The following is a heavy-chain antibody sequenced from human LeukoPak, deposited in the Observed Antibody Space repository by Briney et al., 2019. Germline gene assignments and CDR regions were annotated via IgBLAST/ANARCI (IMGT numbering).Heavy chain of an antibody. V-gene: IGHV3-74*01. CDR1: GFTFSGYW. J-gene: IGHJ4*02. CDR3: ARDGRSGNFDK. Sequence: PGGSLRLSCAASGFTFSGYWMHWVRQAPGKGLAWVSVIRSDGSITTYADSVKGRFTIPRDTAKNTLYLQMNSLRAEDTAVYYCARDGRSGNFDKWGQGTLVSVSS. D-gene: IGHD1-26*01. CDR2: IRSDGSIT.